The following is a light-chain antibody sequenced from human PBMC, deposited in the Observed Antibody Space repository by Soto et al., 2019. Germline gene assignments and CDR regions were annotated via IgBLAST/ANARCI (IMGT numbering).Light chain of an antibody. J-gene: IGLJ2*01. CDR1: SSDVGGYNY. CDR2: EVS. CDR3: NSYAGSNNVV. V-gene: IGLV2-8*01. Sequence: QSALTQPPSASGSPGQSVTISCTGTSSDVGGYNYVSWYQHHPGKAPKLMIYEVSKRPSGVPDRFSASKSGNTASLTVSGLQAEDEADYYCNSYAGSNNVVFGGGTKLTV.